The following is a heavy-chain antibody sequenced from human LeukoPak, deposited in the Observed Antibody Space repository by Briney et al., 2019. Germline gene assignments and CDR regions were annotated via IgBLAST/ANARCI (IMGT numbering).Heavy chain of an antibody. CDR3: ARQYSYCTNGVCPFDY. D-gene: IGHD2-8*01. Sequence: SEALSLTCTVSGGSISSYYWSWIRQPPGKGLEWIGYIYTSGSTNYNPSFKSRVTISVDTSKNQFSLKLSSVTAADTAVYYCARQYSYCTNGVCPFDYWGQGTLVTVSS. J-gene: IGHJ4*02. V-gene: IGHV4-4*09. CDR2: IYTSGST. CDR1: GGSISSYY.